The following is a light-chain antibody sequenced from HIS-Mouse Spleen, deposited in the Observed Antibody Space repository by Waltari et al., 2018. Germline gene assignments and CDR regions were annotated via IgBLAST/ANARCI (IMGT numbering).Light chain of an antibody. J-gene: IGLJ2*01. CDR2: QDS. V-gene: IGLV3-1*01. Sequence: SYELTQPPSVSVSAGQTASITRSGDNLGDNYPCWYQQKPGQSPVLVIYQDSKRPSGIPERFSGSNSGNTATLTISGTQAMDEADYYCQAWDSSTVVFGGGTKLTVL. CDR3: QAWDSSTVV. CDR1: NLGDNY.